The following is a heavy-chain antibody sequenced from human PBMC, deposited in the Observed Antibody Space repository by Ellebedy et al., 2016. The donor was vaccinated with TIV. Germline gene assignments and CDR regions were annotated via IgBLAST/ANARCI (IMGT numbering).Heavy chain of an antibody. CDR1: GYSFTDYW. J-gene: IGHJ4*02. CDR2: IYPGDSDI. D-gene: IGHD6-13*01. V-gene: IGHV5-51*01. CDR3: ARHAGSWFSGGSKAVVY. Sequence: GGSLRLSCKGFGYSFTDYWIGWVRQMPGKGLEWMGIIYPGDSDIRYSPSFQGQVTISADKSISTAYLQWSSLMASDTAMYYCARHAGSWFSGGSKAVVYWGQGTLVTVSS.